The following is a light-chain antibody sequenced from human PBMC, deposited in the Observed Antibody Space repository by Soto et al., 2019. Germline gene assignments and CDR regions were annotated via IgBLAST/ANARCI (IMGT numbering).Light chain of an antibody. CDR3: SSYAGSNNLV. CDR2: EVS. V-gene: IGLV2-8*01. Sequence: QSALTQPPSASGSPGQSVTISCTGTSSDVGGYNYVSWYQQHPGKAPKLMIYEVSKRPSGVPDRFSGSKSGNTASLTFSGLQAEEEADYYCSSYAGSNNLVFGGGTKLPVL. J-gene: IGLJ2*01. CDR1: SSDVGGYNY.